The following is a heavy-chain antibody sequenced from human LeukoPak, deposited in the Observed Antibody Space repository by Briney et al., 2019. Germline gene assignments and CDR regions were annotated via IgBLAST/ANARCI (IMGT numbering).Heavy chain of an antibody. CDR2: ISGSGGST. Sequence: GGSLRLSCAASGFTFSSYAMSWVRQAPGKGLEWVSAISGSGGSTYYADFVKGRFTIARDNSKNTLYLQMNSLRAEDTAVYYCAKTIDYGDWGEAFDIWGQGTMVTVSS. CDR3: AKTIDYGDWGEAFDI. D-gene: IGHD4-17*01. CDR1: GFTFSSYA. V-gene: IGHV3-23*01. J-gene: IGHJ3*02.